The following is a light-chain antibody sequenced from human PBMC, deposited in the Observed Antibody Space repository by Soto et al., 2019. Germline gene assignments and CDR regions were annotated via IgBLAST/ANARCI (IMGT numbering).Light chain of an antibody. CDR3: QQSYSTPWT. CDR1: QSISSY. Sequence: DIQMTQSPSSLSASVGERVTITCRASQSISSYLNWYQQKPGKAPKLLIHAASSLQSGVPSRFSGSGSGTDFTLTINSLQPEDFATYYCQQSYSTPWTFGQGTKVDIK. J-gene: IGKJ1*01. CDR2: AAS. V-gene: IGKV1-39*01.